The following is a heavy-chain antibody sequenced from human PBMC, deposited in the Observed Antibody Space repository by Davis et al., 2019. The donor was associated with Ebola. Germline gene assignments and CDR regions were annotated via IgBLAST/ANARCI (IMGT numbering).Heavy chain of an antibody. CDR1: GGSIDIYY. V-gene: IGHV4-59*01. CDR3: ARDSSSIGWYFDL. D-gene: IGHD6-6*01. Sequence: MPSETLSLTCIVSGGSIDIYYWNWIRQPPGKGLEWIGWIYNTGRTNYNPSLKSRVTISVDTPKNQFSLKLSSVTAADTAVYYCARDSSSIGWYFDLWGRGTLVSVSS. J-gene: IGHJ2*01. CDR2: IYNTGRT.